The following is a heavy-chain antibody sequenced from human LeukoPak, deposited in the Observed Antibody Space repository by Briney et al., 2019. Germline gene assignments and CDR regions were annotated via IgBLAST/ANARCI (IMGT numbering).Heavy chain of an antibody. CDR3: LASGQYGSSSLDY. CDR2: IYPGDSDT. D-gene: IGHD6-13*01. Sequence: GESLKISCKGSEYSFTSYWIGWVRQMPGKGLEWMGIIYPGDSDTRYSPSFQGQVTISADKSISTAYLQWSSLKASDTAMYYCLASGQYGSSSLDYWGQGTLVTVSS. V-gene: IGHV5-51*01. J-gene: IGHJ4*02. CDR1: EYSFTSYW.